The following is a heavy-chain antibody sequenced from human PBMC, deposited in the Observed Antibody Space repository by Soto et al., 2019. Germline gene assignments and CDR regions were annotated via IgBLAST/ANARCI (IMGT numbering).Heavy chain of an antibody. J-gene: IGHJ4*02. CDR2: INHSGST. CDR1: GGSFRGYY. V-gene: IGHV4-34*01. Sequence: QVQLQQWGAGLLKPSETLSLTCAVYGGSFRGYYWSWIRLPPGKGLEWIGEINHSGSTKYSPSLKSRVTISVDTYKNQFSLKLSSVTAADTAVYYCARLPYSGSYVDYWGQGILVTVSS. CDR3: ARLPYSGSYVDY. D-gene: IGHD1-26*01.